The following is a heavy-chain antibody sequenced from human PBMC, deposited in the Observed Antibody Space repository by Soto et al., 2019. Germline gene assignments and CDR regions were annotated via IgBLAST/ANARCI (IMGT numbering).Heavy chain of an antibody. J-gene: IGHJ6*02. V-gene: IGHV4-39*01. CDR1: GGSISSSSYY. CDR3: ARTQTDYYDSSGYPYYYYYYGMDV. D-gene: IGHD3-22*01. Sequence: SETLSLTCTVSGGSISSSSYYWGWIRQPPGKGLEWIGSIYYSGSTYYNPSLKSRVTISVDTSKNQFSLKLSSVTAADTAVYYCARTQTDYYDSSGYPYYYYYYGMDVWGQGTTVTVSS. CDR2: IYYSGST.